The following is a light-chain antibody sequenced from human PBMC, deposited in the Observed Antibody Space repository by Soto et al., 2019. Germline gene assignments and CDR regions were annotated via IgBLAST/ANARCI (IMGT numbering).Light chain of an antibody. CDR3: QQRSNWPPLN. CDR2: DAS. V-gene: IGKV3-11*01. CDR1: QSVSSY. Sequence: EIVLTQSPATLSLSPGERATLSCRASQSVSSYLAWYQQKPGQAPRLLIYDASTRATGIPARFSGSGSGTVFTLAISSLEPEDFGVYYCQQRSNWPPLNFGGGTKVEIK. J-gene: IGKJ4*01.